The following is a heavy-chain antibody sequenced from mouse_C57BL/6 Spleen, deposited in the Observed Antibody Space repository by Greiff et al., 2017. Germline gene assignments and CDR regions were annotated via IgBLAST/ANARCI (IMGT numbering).Heavy chain of an antibody. Sequence: QVQLQQSGAELAKPGASVTLSCKASGYTFTSYWMHWVKQRPGQGLEWIGYINPSSGHTKYNQKFKDKATLTADKSSITAYMQLSRLTYEASSVYYCARGDDYDGYFDVWGTGTTVTVSS. D-gene: IGHD2-4*01. V-gene: IGHV1-7*01. CDR2: INPSSGHT. CDR3: ARGDDYDGYFDV. J-gene: IGHJ1*03. CDR1: GYTFTSYW.